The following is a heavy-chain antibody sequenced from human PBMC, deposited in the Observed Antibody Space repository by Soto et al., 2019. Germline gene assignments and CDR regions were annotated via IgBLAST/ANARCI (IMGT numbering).Heavy chain of an antibody. CDR1: GGAFSGYY. D-gene: IGHD2-15*01. J-gene: IGHJ6*02. Sequence: SETLSLTCAVYGGAFSGYYWSWIRQPPGKGLEWIGEINHSGSTNYNPSLKSRVTISVDTSKNQFSLKLSSVTAADTAVYYCARGQVVAATLSYSYYYGMDVWGQGTTVTVSS. CDR2: INHSGST. CDR3: ARGQVVAATLSYSYYYGMDV. V-gene: IGHV4-34*01.